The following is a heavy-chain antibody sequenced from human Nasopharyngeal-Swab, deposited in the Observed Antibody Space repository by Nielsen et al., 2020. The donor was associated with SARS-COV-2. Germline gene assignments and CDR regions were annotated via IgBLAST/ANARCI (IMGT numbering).Heavy chain of an antibody. CDR2: ISYDRSNK. V-gene: IGHV3-30*09. J-gene: IGHJ4*02. CDR1: RFTFCSHA. D-gene: IGHD6-6*01. CDR3: ARDRYLFSEEYYFDY. Sequence: SLKISCEASRFTFCSHAMHWVRHAPGKGLEWLAIISYDRSNKKSADSMKGRIATSRENSKKTLYLHLNSLRAEDTAVYYCARDRYLFSEEYYFDYWGQGTLVNVSS.